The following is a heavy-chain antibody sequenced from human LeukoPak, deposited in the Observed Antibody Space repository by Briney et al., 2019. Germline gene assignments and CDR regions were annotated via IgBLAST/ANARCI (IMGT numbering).Heavy chain of an antibody. CDR3: ARSQQLVRLGWFDP. J-gene: IGHJ5*02. CDR1: GRSISSSSYY. D-gene: IGHD6-13*01. V-gene: IGHV4-39*01. Sequence: SETLSLTCTVSGRSISSSSYYWGWIRQPPGKGLEWIGSIYYSGSTYYNPSLKSRVTISVDTSKNQFSLKLSSVTAADTAVYYCARSQQLVRLGWFDPWGQGTLVTVSS. CDR2: IYYSGST.